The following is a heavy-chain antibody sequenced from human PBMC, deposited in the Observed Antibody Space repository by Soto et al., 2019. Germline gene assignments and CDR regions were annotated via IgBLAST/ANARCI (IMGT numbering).Heavy chain of an antibody. CDR1: GYTLTELS. J-gene: IGHJ6*02. V-gene: IGHV1-24*01. Sequence: QVQLVQSGAEVKKPGASVKVSCKVSGYTLTELSMHWVRQAPGKGLERMGSFDPEDGETIYAQKFQGRVTMTEDTFTDTVYLELRSLRSEDTAVYYCATVPMIAPLIYYGMDVWGQGTTVTVSS. D-gene: IGHD3-22*01. CDR3: ATVPMIAPLIYYGMDV. CDR2: FDPEDGET.